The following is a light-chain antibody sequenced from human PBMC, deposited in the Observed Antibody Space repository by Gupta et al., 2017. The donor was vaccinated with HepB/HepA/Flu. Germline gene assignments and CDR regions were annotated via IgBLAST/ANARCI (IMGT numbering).Light chain of an antibody. CDR1: QSVSSSY. V-gene: IGKV3-20*01. Sequence: DIVLSQSPGTLSLSPRERGTLSCRASQSVSSSYLAWYQQKPGQAPRLLIYGASSRATGIPDRFSGSGSGTDFTLTISRLEPEDFAVYYCQQYGSSPQTFGQGTRVEIE. CDR2: GAS. CDR3: QQYGSSPQT. J-gene: IGKJ1*01.